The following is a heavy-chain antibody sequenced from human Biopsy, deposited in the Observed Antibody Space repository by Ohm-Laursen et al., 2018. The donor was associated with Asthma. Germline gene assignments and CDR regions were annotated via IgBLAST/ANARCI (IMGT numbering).Heavy chain of an antibody. V-gene: IGHV3-30*03. CDR1: GFVFSQCG. CDR3: ARQSGQDYGDSSGFDI. CDR2: VSSDGHNK. Sequence: SLRLSCTAAGFVFSQCGMHWVRQGPGKGLEWVALVSSDGHNKYYEGSVKGRFTISRDNSRNRLYLQINRLTVEDSAVYFCARQSGQDYGDSSGFDIWGQGTKVAVSS. J-gene: IGHJ3*02. D-gene: IGHD3-22*01.